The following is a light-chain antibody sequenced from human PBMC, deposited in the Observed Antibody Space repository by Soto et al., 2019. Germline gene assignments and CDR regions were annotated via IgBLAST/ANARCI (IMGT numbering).Light chain of an antibody. CDR1: QGISNY. CDR2: SAS. J-gene: IGKJ1*01. CDR3: QMYNSAPPT. V-gene: IGKV1-27*01. Sequence: DIQMTQSPSSLSASVGDRVSITCRASQGISNYVAWYQQKPGEVPNLLIYSASTLQSGVPSRFSGSGSGTDFTLTISSQHPEDVATYYCQMYNSAPPTFGEETKVEIK.